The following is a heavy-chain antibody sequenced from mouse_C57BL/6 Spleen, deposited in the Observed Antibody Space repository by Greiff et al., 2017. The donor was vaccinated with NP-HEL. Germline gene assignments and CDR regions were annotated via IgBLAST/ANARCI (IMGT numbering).Heavy chain of an antibody. J-gene: IGHJ1*03. CDR3: ARNYGSREGYFDV. D-gene: IGHD1-1*01. V-gene: IGHV1-50*01. Sequence: QVQLQQPGAELVKPGASVKLSCKASGYTFTSYWMQWVKQRPGQGLEWIGEIDPSDSYTNYNQKFKGKATLTVDTSSSTAYMQLSSLTSEDSAVYYCARNYGSREGYFDVWGTGTTVTVSS. CDR1: GYTFTSYW. CDR2: IDPSDSYT.